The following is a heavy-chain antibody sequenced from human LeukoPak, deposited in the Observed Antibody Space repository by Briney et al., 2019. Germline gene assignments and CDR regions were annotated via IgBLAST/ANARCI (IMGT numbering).Heavy chain of an antibody. CDR2: INRSGST. CDR3: ARASYYYDSFPLFDY. D-gene: IGHD3-22*01. J-gene: IGHJ4*02. V-gene: IGHV4-34*01. CDR1: GASFSDYY. Sequence: SETLSLTCVVYGASFSDYYWTWIRQPPGKGLEWIGEINRSGSTNYNPSLKSRVTISVDTSKNQFSLKLSSVTAADTAVYYCARASYYYDSFPLFDYWGQGTLVTVSS.